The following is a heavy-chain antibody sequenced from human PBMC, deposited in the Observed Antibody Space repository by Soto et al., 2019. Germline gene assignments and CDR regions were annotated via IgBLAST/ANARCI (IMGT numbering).Heavy chain of an antibody. D-gene: IGHD3-3*01. Sequence: QLHLVQSGAVVKKPGASVTVSCSASGYPVTAYYMHWVRQAPGRGLEWMGGINPATGAAKYTQTFQGRGTLTREPSPSTGFKELSGLTSEDTAGFYWARGGGVGVAGSAAFDMWGQGTLVTVSS. V-gene: IGHV1-2*02. CDR2: INPATGAA. CDR1: GYPVTAYY. CDR3: ARGGGVGVAGSAAFDM. J-gene: IGHJ3*02.